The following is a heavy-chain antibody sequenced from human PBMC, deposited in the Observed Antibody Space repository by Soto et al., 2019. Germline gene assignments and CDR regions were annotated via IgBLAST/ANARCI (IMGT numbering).Heavy chain of an antibody. D-gene: IGHD6-6*01. J-gene: IGHJ6*02. V-gene: IGHV3-33*01. Sequence: GSLRLSCAASGFTFSSYGMHWVRQAPGKGLEWVAVIWYDGSNKYYADSVKGRFTISRDNSKNTLYLQVNSLRAEDTAVYYCARDPGLAARPLVCMDVWGQGTTVTVSS. CDR2: IWYDGSNK. CDR3: ARDPGLAARPLVCMDV. CDR1: GFTFSSYG.